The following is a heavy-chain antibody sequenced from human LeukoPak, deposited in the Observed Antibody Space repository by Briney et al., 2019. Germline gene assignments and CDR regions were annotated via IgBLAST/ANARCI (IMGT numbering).Heavy chain of an antibody. CDR3: ARDGYLAVDY. Sequence: SQTLSLTCSVSGGSISSGNYYYSWIRQPAGKGLECIGRIYTSGTTNYNPSLKSRVTISVDTSKNQFSLKLSSVTAADTAVYYCARDGYLAVDYWGQGTLVPVSS. D-gene: IGHD2-2*03. CDR1: GGSISSGNYY. CDR2: IYTSGTT. J-gene: IGHJ4*02. V-gene: IGHV4-61*02.